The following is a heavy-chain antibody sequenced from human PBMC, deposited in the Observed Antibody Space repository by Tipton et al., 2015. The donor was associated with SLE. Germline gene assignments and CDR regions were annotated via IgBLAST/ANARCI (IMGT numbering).Heavy chain of an antibody. CDR1: GGSISSSSYY. V-gene: IGHV4-39*07. D-gene: IGHD1-26*01. CDR3: ARGPMGATNY. CDR2: IYYSGST. J-gene: IGHJ4*02. Sequence: TLSLTCTVSGGSISSSSYYWGWIRQPPGKGLEWIGSIYYSGSTNYNPSLKSRVTISVDTSKNQFSLKLSSVTAADTAVYYCARGPMGATNYWGQGTLVTVSS.